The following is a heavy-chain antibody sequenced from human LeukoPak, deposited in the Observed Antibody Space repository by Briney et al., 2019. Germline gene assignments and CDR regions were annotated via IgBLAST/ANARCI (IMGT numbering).Heavy chain of an antibody. J-gene: IGHJ5*02. CDR2: IYSGGST. Sequence: GGSLRLSCAASGFTVSSNYMSWVRQAPGKGLEWVSVIYSGGSTYYADSVKGRFTISRDNSKNTLYLQMNSLRAEDTAVYYCARSYITMAPVSWGQGTLVTVSS. D-gene: IGHD3-10*01. V-gene: IGHV3-53*01. CDR3: ARSYITMAPVS. CDR1: GFTVSSNY.